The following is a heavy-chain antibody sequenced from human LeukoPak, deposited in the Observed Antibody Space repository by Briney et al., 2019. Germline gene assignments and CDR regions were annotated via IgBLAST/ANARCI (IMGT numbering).Heavy chain of an antibody. Sequence: GASVKVSCKASGYTFTSYYMHWVRQAPGQGLEWMGIINPSGGSTSYAQKFQGRVTMTRDTSTSTVYMELSSLRSEDTAVYYCARDRVAYSSGWYLFDYWGQGTLVTVSS. CDR2: INPSGGST. D-gene: IGHD6-19*01. V-gene: IGHV1-46*01. J-gene: IGHJ4*02. CDR3: ARDRVAYSSGWYLFDY. CDR1: GYTFTSYY.